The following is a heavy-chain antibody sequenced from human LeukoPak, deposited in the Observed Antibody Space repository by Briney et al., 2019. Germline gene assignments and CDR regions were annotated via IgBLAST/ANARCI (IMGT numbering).Heavy chain of an antibody. V-gene: IGHV3-30*03. J-gene: IGHJ4*02. CDR3: ARDLYKDSGSGRSLDY. D-gene: IGHD6-19*01. CDR1: GFTFSNYG. CDR2: ISYDGDNK. Sequence: GGSLRLSCAASGFTFSNYGMHWVRQAPGKGLEWVAVISYDGDNKYYADSVKGRFTISRDNSKNTLYLQVNSLRAEDTAVYYCARDLYKDSGSGRSLDYWGQGTLVTVSS.